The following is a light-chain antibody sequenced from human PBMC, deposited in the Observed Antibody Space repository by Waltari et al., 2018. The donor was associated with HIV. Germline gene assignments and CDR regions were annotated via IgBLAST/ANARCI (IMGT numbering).Light chain of an antibody. Sequence: SYELTQPPSVSVSLGQMALITYSGEAFPKKDAYWYQQKPAQFPVLLIDKDYERHSGIPGRFSGSSSGTIVTLTISGVQAEDEADYYCLSADSSGTFYVFGTGTKVTVL. V-gene: IGLV3-16*01. J-gene: IGLJ1*01. CDR1: AFPKKD. CDR2: KDY. CDR3: LSADSSGTFYV.